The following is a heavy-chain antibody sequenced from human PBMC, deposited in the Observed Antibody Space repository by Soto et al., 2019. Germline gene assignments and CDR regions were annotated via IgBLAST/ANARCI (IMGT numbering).Heavy chain of an antibody. J-gene: IGHJ5*02. CDR1: GFTFSSYA. V-gene: IGHV3-23*01. CDR3: AKGRVPAAMGNNWFDP. CDR2: ISGSGGST. Sequence: GGSLRLSCAASGFTFSSYAMSWVRQAPGKGLEWVSAISGSGGSTYYADSVKGRFTISRDNSKNTLYLQMNSLRAEDTAVYYCAKGRVPAAMGNNWFDPWGQGTLVTVSS. D-gene: IGHD2-2*01.